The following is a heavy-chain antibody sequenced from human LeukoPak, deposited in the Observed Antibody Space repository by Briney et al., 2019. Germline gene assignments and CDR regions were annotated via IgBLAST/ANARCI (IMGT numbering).Heavy chain of an antibody. Sequence: ASVKVPCKTSTYSLPTYGITWVRQAPGQGLEWMGWISSYNGNTHYAQNFQGRLSLTTDTSTNTAYLELRGLRSNDTAVYFCARPAKGAYFYYYMDVWGQGSTVTVSS. J-gene: IGHJ6*03. CDR2: ISSYNGNT. CDR3: ARPAKGAYFYYYMDV. V-gene: IGHV1-18*01. D-gene: IGHD2-2*01. CDR1: TYSLPTYG.